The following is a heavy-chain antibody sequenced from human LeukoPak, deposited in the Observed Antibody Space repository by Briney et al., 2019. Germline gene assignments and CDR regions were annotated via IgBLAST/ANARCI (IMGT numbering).Heavy chain of an antibody. J-gene: IGHJ4*02. V-gene: IGHV3-21*01. Sequence: MSGGSLRLSCTTSGFTFSSYSMNWVRQVPGKGLEWVSSISSSSSYIYYADSVKGRFTISRDNAKNSLYLQMNSLRAEDTAVYYCARDASLWEQQPFDYWGQGTLVTVSS. CDR3: ARDASLWEQQPFDY. D-gene: IGHD6-13*01. CDR2: ISSSSSYI. CDR1: GFTFSSYS.